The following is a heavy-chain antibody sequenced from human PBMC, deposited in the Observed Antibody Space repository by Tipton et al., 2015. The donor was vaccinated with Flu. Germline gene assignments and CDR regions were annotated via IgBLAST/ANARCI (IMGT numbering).Heavy chain of an antibody. CDR3: TRSRSYGSAWYAI. J-gene: IGHJ6*02. V-gene: IGHV1-3*01. CDR1: GYIFTAYP. D-gene: IGHD6-19*01. Sequence: QVQLVQSGAEVKKPGASVKVSCKASGYIFTAYPMHWVRQAPGQGLEWMGWINPAKGDTQYSQKFQDRVTFSRDIAANTVYMELSSPRSEDAAVYYCTRSRSYGSAWYAIWGQGP. CDR2: INPAKGDT.